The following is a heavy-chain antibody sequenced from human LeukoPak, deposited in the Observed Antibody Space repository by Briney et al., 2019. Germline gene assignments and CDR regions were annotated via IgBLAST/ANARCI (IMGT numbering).Heavy chain of an antibody. CDR3: ARPYYYDSKIDP. CDR2: MYYSGST. V-gene: IGHV4-30-4*01. J-gene: IGHJ5*02. Sequence: SQTLSLTCTVSGGSISSGDYYWSWIRQPPGKGLEWIAYMYYSGSTYYNPSLKSRVTMSADTSKNQLSLKLSSVTAADTAVYYCARPYYYDSKIDPWGQGILVTVYS. D-gene: IGHD3-22*01. CDR1: GGSISSGDYY.